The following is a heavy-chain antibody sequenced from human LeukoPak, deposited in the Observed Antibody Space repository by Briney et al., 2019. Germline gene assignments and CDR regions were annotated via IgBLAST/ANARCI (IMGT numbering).Heavy chain of an antibody. J-gene: IGHJ6*03. CDR1: GGSINSYY. Sequence: KPSETLSLTCTVSGGSINSYYWSWIRQSPGKGLEWIGYIYTSGSTNYNPSLKSRVTISVDTSKNQFSLKLSSVTAADTAVYYCARLPKNYYYYYMDVWGKGTTVTVSS. CDR3: ARLPKNYYYYYMDV. V-gene: IGHV4-4*09. CDR2: IYTSGST.